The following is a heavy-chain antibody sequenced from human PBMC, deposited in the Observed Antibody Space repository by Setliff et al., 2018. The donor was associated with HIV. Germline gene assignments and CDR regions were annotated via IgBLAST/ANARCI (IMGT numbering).Heavy chain of an antibody. V-gene: IGHV4-61*05. D-gene: IGHD2-21*01. CDR1: GVPTSASTYY. J-gene: IGHJ4*02. CDR3: ARVVGLSALDY. CDR2: ISYSGST. Sequence: PSETLSLTCTVSGVPTSASTYYWGWIRQPPGKGLDWIGYISYSGSTNYNPSLKSRVTISVDTSKNQFSLKLTSVTAADTAVYYCARVVGLSALDYWGQGTLVTVSS.